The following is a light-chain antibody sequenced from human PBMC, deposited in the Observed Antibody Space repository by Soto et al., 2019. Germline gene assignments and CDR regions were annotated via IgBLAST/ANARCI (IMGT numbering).Light chain of an antibody. J-gene: IGKJ2*01. Sequence: EIVLTQSPGTLSLSPGERATLSCRASQSVSSSYLAWYQQKPGQAPRLLIYGASSRATGILDRFSGSGYGTDFTLTISRLEPEDFAVYYCQQYGSSQYTFGQGTKLEIK. V-gene: IGKV3-20*01. CDR2: GAS. CDR3: QQYGSSQYT. CDR1: QSVSSSY.